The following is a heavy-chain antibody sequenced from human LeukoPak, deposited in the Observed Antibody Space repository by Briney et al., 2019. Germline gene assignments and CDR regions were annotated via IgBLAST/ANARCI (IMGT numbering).Heavy chain of an antibody. V-gene: IGHV4-59*08. Sequence: SETLSLTCTVSGESISGFYWNWIRQPPGKGLEWLGYIYYSGSTNYNPSLKSRVSISIDTSKNQFSLKLSSVTAADTAVYYCASSVGATAIDYWGQGTLVTVSS. CDR1: GESISGFY. CDR3: ASSVGATAIDY. CDR2: IYYSGST. D-gene: IGHD1-26*01. J-gene: IGHJ4*02.